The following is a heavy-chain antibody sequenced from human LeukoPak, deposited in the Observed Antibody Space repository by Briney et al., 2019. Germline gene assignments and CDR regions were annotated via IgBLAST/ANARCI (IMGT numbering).Heavy chain of an antibody. Sequence: SETLSLTCTVSGASISSYYWSLLRQPPGKGLKWIGYIHYGGSTNYNPSLKSRVTISVDTSKNQFSLNLNSVTAADTALYYCACGTYYYFDYWGQGTLVTVSS. J-gene: IGHJ4*02. D-gene: IGHD1-26*01. CDR3: ACGTYYYFDY. CDR1: GASISSYY. V-gene: IGHV4-59*01. CDR2: IHYGGST.